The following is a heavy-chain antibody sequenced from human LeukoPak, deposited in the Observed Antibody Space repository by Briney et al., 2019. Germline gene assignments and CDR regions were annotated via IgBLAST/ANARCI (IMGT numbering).Heavy chain of an antibody. J-gene: IGHJ4*02. CDR3: AREEYYYGSGSYQQTYVFDY. CDR1: GYTFTSYG. V-gene: IGHV1-18*01. Sequence: ASVKVSCKASGYTFTSYGISWVRQAPGQGLEWMGWISAYNGNTNYAQKLQGRVTMTTDTSTSTAYMELRSLRSDDTAVYYCAREEYYYGSGSYQQTYVFDYWGQGTLVTVSS. D-gene: IGHD3-10*01. CDR2: ISAYNGNT.